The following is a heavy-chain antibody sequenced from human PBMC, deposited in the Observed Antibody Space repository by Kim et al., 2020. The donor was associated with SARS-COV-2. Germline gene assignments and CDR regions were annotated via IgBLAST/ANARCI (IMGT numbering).Heavy chain of an antibody. V-gene: IGHV3-15*01. CDR1: GFTFSNAW. J-gene: IGHJ4*02. D-gene: IGHD3-16*02. Sequence: GGSLRLSCAASGFTFSNAWMSWVRQAPGKGLEWVGRIKSKTDGGTTDYAAPVKGRFTISRDDSKNTLYLQMNSLKTEDTAVYYCTTERFRGVITPFDYWGQGTLVTVSS. CDR2: IKSKTDGGTT. CDR3: TTERFRGVITPFDY.